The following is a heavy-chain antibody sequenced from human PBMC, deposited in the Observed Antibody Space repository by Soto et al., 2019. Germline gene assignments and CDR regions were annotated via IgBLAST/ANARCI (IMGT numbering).Heavy chain of an antibody. CDR2: ISAYNGKT. CDR1: GYTFTSYG. V-gene: IGHV1-18*01. Sequence: GASVKVSCKASGYTFTSYGISWVRQAPGQGLEWMGWISAYNGKTNYAQKLQGRVTMTADTSTSTAYMELSSLRSDDTAVYYCASLAQTLIAAAGNYYFDYWGQGTLVTVS. J-gene: IGHJ4*02. CDR3: ASLAQTLIAAAGNYYFDY. D-gene: IGHD6-13*01.